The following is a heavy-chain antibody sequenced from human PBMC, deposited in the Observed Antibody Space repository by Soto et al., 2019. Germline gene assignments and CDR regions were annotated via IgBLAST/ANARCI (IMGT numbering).Heavy chain of an antibody. CDR1: GYTFTGYY. D-gene: IGHD1-26*01. CDR2: INPNSGDT. Sequence: SSVKVSCKASGYTFTGYYVHWVRQAPGQGLEWMGWINPNSGDTYLAQRFQGRVTMNRDTSIGTAYMELRGLASDDTAEYYCAKGGAIVAAGTRVYLYNAMDVWGQGTTVTVSS. CDR3: AKGGAIVAAGTRVYLYNAMDV. J-gene: IGHJ6*02. V-gene: IGHV1-2*02.